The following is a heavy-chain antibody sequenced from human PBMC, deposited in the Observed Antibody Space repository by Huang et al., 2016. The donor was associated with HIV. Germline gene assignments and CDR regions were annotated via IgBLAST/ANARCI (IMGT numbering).Heavy chain of an antibody. J-gene: IGHJ4*02. Sequence: QVQLLQSGAEVKKPGSSVKVSCKASGGPFRSYSIAWGRQAPGQGLEWMASLMPVFDSPNYAQKLQGRVRVTADESTSTVYMELRDRRPDDTAVYFCARGSLEYSVSSSLDYWGQGTHVTVSS. V-gene: IGHV1-69*13. CDR1: GGPFRSYS. CDR2: LMPVFDSP. D-gene: IGHD4-4*01. CDR3: ARGSLEYSVSSSLDY.